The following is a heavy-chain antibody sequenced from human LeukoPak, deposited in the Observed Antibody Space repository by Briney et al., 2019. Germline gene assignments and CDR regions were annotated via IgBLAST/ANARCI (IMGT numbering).Heavy chain of an antibody. CDR1: GGSISSSSXX. J-gene: IGHJ4*02. V-gene: IGHV4-39*01. D-gene: IGHD4-11*01. CDR3: ARHLQYYFDY. Sequence: SETLSLTCTVSGGSISSSSXXXXXXXXXXXXXLEWIGSIYYSGSTYYNPSLKSRVTISVDTSKNQFSLKLSSVTAADTAVYYCARHLQYYFDYWGQGTLVTVSS. CDR2: IYYSGST.